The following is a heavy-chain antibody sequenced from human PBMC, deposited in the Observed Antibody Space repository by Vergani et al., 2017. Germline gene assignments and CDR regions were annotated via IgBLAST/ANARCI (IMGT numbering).Heavy chain of an antibody. D-gene: IGHD3-16*01. CDR1: GYSISSGYY. Sequence: QVQLQESGPGLVKPSETLSLTCTVSGYSISSGYYWGWIRQPPGKGLEWIGSIYHSGSTYYNPSRKSRVTISVDKSKKQFSLKLSSVTAAATAVFYCATDSGGYVWGSYGAWFDPWDQGTLVTVSS. CDR3: ATDSGGYVWGSYGAWFDP. V-gene: IGHV4-38-2*02. J-gene: IGHJ5*02. CDR2: IYHSGST.